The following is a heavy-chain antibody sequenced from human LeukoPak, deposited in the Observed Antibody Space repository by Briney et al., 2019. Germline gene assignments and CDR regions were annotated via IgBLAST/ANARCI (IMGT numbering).Heavy chain of an antibody. CDR1: GFTFSLYG. V-gene: IGHV3-30*03. Sequence: GRSLRLSCAASGFTFSLYGMHWVRQAPGKGLEWVAVISYDGSNTYYGDSLKGRFTISRDNSKNTLYLHMNSLRPEDTAVYYCATDQKQWMEYYFDYWGQGTSVTVSS. D-gene: IGHD6-19*01. J-gene: IGHJ4*02. CDR3: ATDQKQWMEYYFDY. CDR2: ISYDGSNT.